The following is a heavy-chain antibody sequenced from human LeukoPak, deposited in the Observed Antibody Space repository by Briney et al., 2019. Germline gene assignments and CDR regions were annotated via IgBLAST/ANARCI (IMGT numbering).Heavy chain of an antibody. D-gene: IGHD3-10*01. CDR3: ARGLTYDYGSGKYDYYYGMDV. V-gene: IGHV3-30*04. CDR1: GFTFSSYA. J-gene: IGHJ6*04. Sequence: GGSLRLSCAASGFTFSSYAMHWVRQAPGKGLEWVAVISYDGSNKYYADSVKGRFTISRDNSKNTLYLQMNSLRAEDTVVYYCARGLTYDYGSGKYDYYYGMDVWGKGTTVTVSS. CDR2: ISYDGSNK.